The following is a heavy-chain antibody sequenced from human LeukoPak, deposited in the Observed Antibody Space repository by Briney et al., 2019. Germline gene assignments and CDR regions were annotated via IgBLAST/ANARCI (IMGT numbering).Heavy chain of an antibody. CDR2: MYYSGST. J-gene: IGHJ4*02. CDR1: GDSITGSSYY. D-gene: IGHD3-22*01. Sequence: SETLSLTCTVSGDSITGSSYYWGWIRPPPGKGLEWIGSMYYSGSTYSNPSLKSRVTISADTSKNQFSLKLKSVTAADTAVYYCARQYYDSTGYYYFDYWGQGTLVTVSS. V-gene: IGHV4-39*01. CDR3: ARQYYDSTGYYYFDY.